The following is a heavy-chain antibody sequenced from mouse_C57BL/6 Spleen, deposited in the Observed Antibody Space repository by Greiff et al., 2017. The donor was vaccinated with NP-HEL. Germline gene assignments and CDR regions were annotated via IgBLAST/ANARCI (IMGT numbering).Heavy chain of an antibody. CDR2: INPYNGGT. V-gene: IGHV1-19*01. Sequence: VQLVESGPVLVKPGASVKMSCKASGYTFTDYYMNWVKQSHGKSLEWIGVINPYNGGTSYNQKFKGKATLTVDKSSSTAYMELNSLTSEDSAVYYCARRGDYYGSSLYYAMDYWGQGTSVTVSS. D-gene: IGHD1-1*01. CDR1: GYTFTDYY. CDR3: ARRGDYYGSSLYYAMDY. J-gene: IGHJ4*01.